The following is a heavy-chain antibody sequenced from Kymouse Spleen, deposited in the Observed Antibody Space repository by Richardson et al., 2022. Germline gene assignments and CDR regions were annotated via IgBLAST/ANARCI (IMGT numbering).Heavy chain of an antibody. D-gene: IGHD5-18,IGHD5-18*01. Sequence: QVQLVESGGGVVQPGRSLRLSCAASGFTFSSYGMHWVRQAPGKGLEWVAVIWYDGSNKYYADSVKGRFTISRDNSKNTLYLQMNSLRAEDTAVYYCARDDGTAMVTYYYYGMDVWGQGTTVTVSS. V-gene: IGHV3-33*01. CDR2: IWYDGSNK. CDR1: GFTFSSYG. CDR3: ARDDGTAMVTYYYYGMDV. J-gene: IGHJ6*02.